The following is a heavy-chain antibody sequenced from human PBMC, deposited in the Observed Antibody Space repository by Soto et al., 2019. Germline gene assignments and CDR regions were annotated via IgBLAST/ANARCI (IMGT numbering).Heavy chain of an antibody. Sequence: GGSLRLSCAASGFTFSDSAMHWVRQASGKGLEWVGRIRGKGYNYATAYAVSVKGRFTISRDDSKNMAYLQMNSLKTEDTAVYYCATRQYLAGTPHFFDYWGQGTLVTVSS. J-gene: IGHJ4*02. D-gene: IGHD6-19*01. CDR2: IRGKGYNYAT. V-gene: IGHV3-73*01. CDR3: ATRQYLAGTPHFFDY. CDR1: GFTFSDSA.